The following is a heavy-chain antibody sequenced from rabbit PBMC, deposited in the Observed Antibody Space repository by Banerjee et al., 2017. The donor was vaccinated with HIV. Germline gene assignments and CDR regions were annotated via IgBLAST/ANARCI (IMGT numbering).Heavy chain of an antibody. D-gene: IGHD1-1*01. V-gene: IGHV1S7*01. Sequence: EESGGDLVKPGASLTLTCTASGFDFGTYYMSWVRQAPGKGLEWIGYIDLLFGTTYYASWVNGRFTISSHNAQNTLYLQLHSLTAADTATYFCVRGASESGYYSLWGQGTLVTVS. J-gene: IGHJ4*01. CDR2: IDLLFGTT. CDR1: GFDFGTYY. CDR3: VRGASESGYYSL.